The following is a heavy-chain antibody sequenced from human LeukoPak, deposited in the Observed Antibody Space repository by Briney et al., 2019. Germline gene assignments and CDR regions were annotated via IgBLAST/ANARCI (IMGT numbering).Heavy chain of an antibody. Sequence: TGGSLRLSCAASGFIFSNYWMHWVRQAPGKGLEWVAVISYDGSNKYYADSVKGRFTISRDSSKNTLYLQMNSLRAEDTAVYLCAKDSGSGTYYTDPVRSPFDDWGQGTLVTVSS. CDR3: AKDSGSGTYYTDPVRSPFDD. D-gene: IGHD3-10*01. J-gene: IGHJ4*01. CDR1: GFIFSNYW. V-gene: IGHV3-30*18. CDR2: ISYDGSNK.